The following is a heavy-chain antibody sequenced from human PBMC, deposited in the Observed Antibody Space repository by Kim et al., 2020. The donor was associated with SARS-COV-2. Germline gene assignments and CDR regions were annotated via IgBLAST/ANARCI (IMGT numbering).Heavy chain of an antibody. CDR3: ARDAVAGYYYYYGMDV. D-gene: IGHD6-19*01. V-gene: IGHV3-30*04. J-gene: IGHJ6*02. CDR1: GFTFSSYA. CDR2: ISYDGSNK. Sequence: GGSLRLSCAASGFTFSSYAMHWVRQAPGKGLEWVAVISYDGSNKYYADSVKGRFTISRDNSKNTLYLQMNSLRAEDTAVYYCARDAVAGYYYYYGMDVWGHGTTVTVSS.